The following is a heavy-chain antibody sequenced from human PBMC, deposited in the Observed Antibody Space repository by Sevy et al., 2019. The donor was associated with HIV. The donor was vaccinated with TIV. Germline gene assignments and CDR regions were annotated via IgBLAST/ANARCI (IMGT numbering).Heavy chain of an antibody. D-gene: IGHD4-17*01. V-gene: IGHV3-48*01. Sequence: GGSLRLSCAVSGFTFGSYTMNWVRQAPGWGLEWLSYISVSSGTVYYADSVKGRFTISRDNAKNSLYLQMNSLRAEDSAVYYCVRDTSYGDPYYFDYWGQGTLVTVSS. CDR2: ISVSSGTV. J-gene: IGHJ4*02. CDR3: VRDTSYGDPYYFDY. CDR1: GFTFGSYT.